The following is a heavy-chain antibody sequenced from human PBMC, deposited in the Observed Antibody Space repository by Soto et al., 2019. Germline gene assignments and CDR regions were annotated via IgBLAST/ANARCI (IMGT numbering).Heavy chain of an antibody. D-gene: IGHD3-22*01. CDR3: ARVPYEVTSGYQYYFDS. V-gene: IGHV4-61*08. CDR2: SYYSGST. Sequence: QVQLQESGPGLVKPSEPLSLTCTVSRGSVSSGGFYWIWILQPPGQGLEGIAYSYYSGSTNYNPSLKSRVNKSVDTSKNQFSLHLSSVTAADTAKYYWARVPYEVTSGYQYYFDSWGQGTLVTVSS. J-gene: IGHJ4*02. CDR1: RGSVSSGGFY.